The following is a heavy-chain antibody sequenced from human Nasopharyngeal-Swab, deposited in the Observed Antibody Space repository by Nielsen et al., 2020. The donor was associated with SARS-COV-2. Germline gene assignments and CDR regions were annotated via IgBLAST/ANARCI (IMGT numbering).Heavy chain of an antibody. CDR1: GFIFSNYA. Sequence: GESLKISCAASGFIFSNYAMNWVRQAPGKGLEWVGRIKSKTDGDTTVYAAPVKGRFTILRDDSKNTLYLQMNSLKTEDTAVYYCTTESRVRGVPYYYGMDVWGQGTTVTVSS. CDR3: TTESRVRGVPYYYGMDV. J-gene: IGHJ6*02. CDR2: IKSKTDGDTT. V-gene: IGHV3-15*07. D-gene: IGHD3-10*01.